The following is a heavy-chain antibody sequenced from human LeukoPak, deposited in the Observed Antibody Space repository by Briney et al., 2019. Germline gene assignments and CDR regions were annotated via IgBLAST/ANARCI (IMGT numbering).Heavy chain of an antibody. CDR1: GGSISSYY. V-gene: IGHV4-59*01. CDR3: AREDSGYDYAHGAFDI. D-gene: IGHD5-12*01. Sequence: SETLSLTCTVSGGSISSYYWSWIRQPPGKGLEWIGYIYYSGSTNYNPSLKSRVTISVDTSKNQFSLKLSSVTAADTAVYYCAREDSGYDYAHGAFDIWGQGTMVTVSS. CDR2: IYYSGST. J-gene: IGHJ3*02.